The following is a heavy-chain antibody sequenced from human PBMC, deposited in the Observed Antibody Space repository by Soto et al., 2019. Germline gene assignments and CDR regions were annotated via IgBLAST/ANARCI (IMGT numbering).Heavy chain of an antibody. CDR2: IWYDGSNK. J-gene: IGHJ4*02. CDR3: AREHFSGSYYDY. D-gene: IGHD1-26*01. V-gene: IGHV3-33*01. CDR1: GFTFSSYG. Sequence: QVQLVESGGGVVQPGRSLRLSCAASGFTFSSYGMHWVRQAPGKGLEWVAVIWYDGSNKYYADSVKGRFTLSRDNSKNTLYLQMNSLRAEDTAVYYCAREHFSGSYYDYWGQGTLVTVSS.